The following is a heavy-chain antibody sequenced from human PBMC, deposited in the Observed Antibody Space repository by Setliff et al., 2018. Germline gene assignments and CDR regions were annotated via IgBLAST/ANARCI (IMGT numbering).Heavy chain of an antibody. Sequence: ASVKVSCKASGYTFTDYYVHWVRQAPGQGLEWMGWINPNSGGTNYAQKFQGRVTMTRDTSISTAYMELSRLRSDDTAVYYCARGGPVAVATLYNWFDPWGQGTLVTVSS. D-gene: IGHD6-19*01. CDR3: ARGGPVAVATLYNWFDP. CDR1: GYTFTDYY. CDR2: INPNSGGT. J-gene: IGHJ5*02. V-gene: IGHV1-2*02.